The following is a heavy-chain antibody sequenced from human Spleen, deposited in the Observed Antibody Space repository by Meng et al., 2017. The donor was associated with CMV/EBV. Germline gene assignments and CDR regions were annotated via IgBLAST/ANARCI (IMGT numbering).Heavy chain of an antibody. V-gene: IGHV1-2*02. CDR1: GYTFTGYY. D-gene: IGHD6-13*01. CDR2: INPDSGGT. J-gene: IGHJ5*02. CDR3: ARAQAIGAANWFDP. Sequence: ASVKVSCKASGYTFTGYYLHWVRQAPGQGLEWMGWINPDSGGTNYAQKFQGRVTMTRDTSITTAYMDLSRLKFDDTAVYFCARAQAIGAANWFDPWGQGTLVTVSS.